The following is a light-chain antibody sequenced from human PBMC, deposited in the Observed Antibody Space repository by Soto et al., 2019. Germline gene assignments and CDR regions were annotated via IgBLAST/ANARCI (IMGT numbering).Light chain of an antibody. Sequence: DIQMTQSPSSLSASVGDRVTITCRASQSISKWLAWYQQKPGTAPKLLIYDASSLQSGVPSRFSGSGSGTEFTLTISSLQRDDFATYFCQQYNSLHTFGQGTKLEIK. V-gene: IGKV1-5*01. J-gene: IGKJ2*01. CDR3: QQYNSLHT. CDR2: DAS. CDR1: QSISKW.